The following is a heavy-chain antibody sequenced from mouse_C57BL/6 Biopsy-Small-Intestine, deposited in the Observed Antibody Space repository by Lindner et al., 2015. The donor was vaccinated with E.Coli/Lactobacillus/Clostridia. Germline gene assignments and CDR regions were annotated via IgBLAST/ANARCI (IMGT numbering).Heavy chain of an antibody. J-gene: IGHJ1*03. Sequence: VQLQESGAELVKPGASVKLSCTASGFNIKDSYMRWVKQKTEQGLEWIGRIDPEDGETKYAPKFQGKATITADTSSNTAYLQLSSLTSEDTAVYYCASGSSYWYFDVWGTGTTVTVSS. V-gene: IGHV14-2*01. CDR1: GFNIKDSY. CDR2: IDPEDGET. D-gene: IGHD1-1*01. CDR3: ASGSSYWYFDV.